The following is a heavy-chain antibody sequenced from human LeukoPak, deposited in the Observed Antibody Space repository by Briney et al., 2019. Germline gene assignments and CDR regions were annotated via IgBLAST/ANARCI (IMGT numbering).Heavy chain of an antibody. CDR2: TNPNSGGT. D-gene: IGHD6-13*01. Sequence: ASVKVSCKASGYTFTGYYMHWVRQAPGQGLEWMGWTNPNSGGTNYAQKFQGRVTMTRDTSISTAYMELSRLRSDDTAVYYCARDPYSSSWYDYWGQGTLVAVSS. CDR3: ARDPYSSSWYDY. J-gene: IGHJ4*02. CDR1: GYTFTGYY. V-gene: IGHV1-2*02.